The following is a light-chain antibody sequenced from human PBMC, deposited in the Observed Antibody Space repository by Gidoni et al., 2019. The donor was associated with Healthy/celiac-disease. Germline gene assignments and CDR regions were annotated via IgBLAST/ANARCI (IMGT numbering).Light chain of an antibody. CDR2: GAS. CDR1: QSVSSSY. V-gene: IGKV3-20*01. J-gene: IGKJ2*01. CDR3: QQYGSSLTMYT. Sequence: EIVLTQSPGTLSLSPGERATLSCRASQSVSSSYLAWYQQKPGQAPRLLIYGASSRATGIPDRFSGSGSGTDFTLTISRLEPEDFAVYYCQQYGSSLTMYTFGQXTKLEIK.